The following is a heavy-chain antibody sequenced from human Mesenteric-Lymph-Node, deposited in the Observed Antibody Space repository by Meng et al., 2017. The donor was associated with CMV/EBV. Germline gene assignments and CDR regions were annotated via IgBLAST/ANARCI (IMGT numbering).Heavy chain of an antibody. CDR3: ARESRSEPYLLGY. D-gene: IGHD2-8*02. CDR1: GDTFSNYA. J-gene: IGHJ4*02. V-gene: IGHV1-69*05. CDR2: INPMFGTA. Sequence: SVKVSCKTSGDTFSNYAISWVRQAPGQGLEWMGGINPMFGTANFAQKFQGRLTITTDASTDTAYMELSSLRSDDTAVYYCARESRSEPYLLGYWGQGTLVTVSS.